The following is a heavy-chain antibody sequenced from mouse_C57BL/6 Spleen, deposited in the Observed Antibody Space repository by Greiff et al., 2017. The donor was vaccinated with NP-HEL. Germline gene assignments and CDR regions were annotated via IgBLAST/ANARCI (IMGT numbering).Heavy chain of an antibody. J-gene: IGHJ4*01. CDR2: IDPSDSYT. D-gene: IGHD6-2*01. Sequence: QVQLQQPGAELVKPGASVKLSCKASGYTFTSYWMQWVKQRPGQGLEWIGEIDPSDSYTNYNQKFKGKATLTVDTSSSTAYMQLSSLTSEDSAVYYCASSPYYYAMDYWGQGTSVTVSS. V-gene: IGHV1-50*01. CDR1: GYTFTSYW. CDR3: ASSPYYYAMDY.